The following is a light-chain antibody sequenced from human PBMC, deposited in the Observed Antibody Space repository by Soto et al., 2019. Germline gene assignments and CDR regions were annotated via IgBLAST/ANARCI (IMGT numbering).Light chain of an antibody. CDR2: DAS. Sequence: EIVLTQSPATLSLSPGVRATLSCRASQSVSSYLAWYQQRPGQAPRLLIYDASSRATGIPARFSGSGSGTDFTLTITSLEPEDSAVYYCQQRSNWPSTFGGGTKVEI. V-gene: IGKV3-11*01. CDR3: QQRSNWPST. J-gene: IGKJ4*01. CDR1: QSVSSY.